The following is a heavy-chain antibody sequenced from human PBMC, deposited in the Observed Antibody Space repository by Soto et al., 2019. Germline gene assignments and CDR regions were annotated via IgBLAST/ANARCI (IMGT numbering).Heavy chain of an antibody. V-gene: IGHV4-39*01. D-gene: IGHD6-13*01. CDR3: ARQAAGVFLLERYGRYSNSYHYFHY. CDR2: IYYSGST. J-gene: IGHJ4*02. Sequence: QLQLQESGPGLVKPSETLSLTCTVSGGSISSSSYYWGWIRQPPGKGLEWIGSIYYSGSTYYNPSLKSRVTISVDTSKNQFSLKLSSVTAADTAVYYCARQAAGVFLLERYGRYSNSYHYFHYWGQGTLVTVSS. CDR1: GGSISSSSYY.